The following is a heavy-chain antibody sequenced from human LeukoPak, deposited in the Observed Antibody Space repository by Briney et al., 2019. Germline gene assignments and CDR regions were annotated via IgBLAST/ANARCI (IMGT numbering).Heavy chain of an antibody. J-gene: IGHJ5*02. CDR1: GGFISSSSYY. CDR3: ARHRGYSSGWSPEFDP. CDR2: IYYSGST. V-gene: IGHV4-39*01. D-gene: IGHD6-19*01. Sequence: SETLSLTCTVSGGFISSSSYYWGWIRQPPGKGLEWIGSIYYSGSTYYNPSLKSRVTISVDTSKNQFSLKLSSVTAADTAVYYCARHRGYSSGWSPEFDPWGQGTLVTVSS.